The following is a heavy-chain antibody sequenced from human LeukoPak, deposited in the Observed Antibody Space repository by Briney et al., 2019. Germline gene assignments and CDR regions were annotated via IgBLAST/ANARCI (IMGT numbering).Heavy chain of an antibody. J-gene: IGHJ4*02. CDR3: AKFTIFGVVALGYFDY. CDR2: ISGSGGST. CDR1: GFTFSSYA. D-gene: IGHD3-3*01. Sequence: GGSLRLSCAASGFTFSSYAMTWVRQAPGKGLKWVSAISGSGGSTYYADSVKGRFTISRDNSKNTVYLQMNSLRAEDTAVYYCAKFTIFGVVALGYFDYWGQGTLVTVSS. V-gene: IGHV3-23*01.